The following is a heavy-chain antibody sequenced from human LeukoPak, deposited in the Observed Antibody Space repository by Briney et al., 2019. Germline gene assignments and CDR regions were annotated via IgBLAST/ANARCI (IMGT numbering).Heavy chain of an antibody. V-gene: IGHV1-2*02. D-gene: IGHD3-10*01. Sequence: ASVKVSCKASGYTFTGYYIHWVRQAPGQGLEWMGWINPYSGGTNYAQKFQGRVTMTRDTSISTAYMELSRLRSDDTAVYYCARGLYDPYYYGSGVWLSWFDPWGQGTLVTVSS. CDR3: ARGLYDPYYYGSGVWLSWFDP. CDR2: INPYSGGT. J-gene: IGHJ5*02. CDR1: GYTFTGYY.